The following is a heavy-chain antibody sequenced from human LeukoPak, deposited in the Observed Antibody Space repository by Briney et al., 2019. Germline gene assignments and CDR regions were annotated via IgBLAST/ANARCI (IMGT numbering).Heavy chain of an antibody. Sequence: GGSLRLSCAASGFTVTSHYMTWVRQAPGKGLEWVSIIYSGVSTYYADSVKGRFIISRDESKNTLYLQMNSLRAEDTAVYYCARVGGGVGQWLSYYYYMDVWAKETTVTVSS. CDR3: ARVGGGVGQWLSYYYYMDV. CDR1: GFTVTSHY. V-gene: IGHV3-53*01. D-gene: IGHD6-19*01. J-gene: IGHJ6*03. CDR2: IYSGVST.